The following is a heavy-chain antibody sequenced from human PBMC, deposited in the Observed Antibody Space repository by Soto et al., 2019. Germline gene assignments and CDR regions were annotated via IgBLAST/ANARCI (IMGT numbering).Heavy chain of an antibody. CDR2: IKQDGSEK. CDR1: GFTFSSYW. D-gene: IGHD6-19*01. CDR3: ARVSWSSGWSYYYYYGMDV. V-gene: IGHV3-7*01. J-gene: IGHJ6*02. Sequence: PGGSLRLSCAASGFTFSSYWMSWVRQAPGKGLEWVANIKQDGSEKYYVDSVKGRFTISRDNAKNSLYLQMNSLRAEDTAVYYCARVSWSSGWSYYYYYGMDVWGQGTTVTVSS.